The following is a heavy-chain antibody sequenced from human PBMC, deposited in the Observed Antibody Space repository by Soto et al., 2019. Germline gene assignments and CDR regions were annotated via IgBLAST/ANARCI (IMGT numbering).Heavy chain of an antibody. CDR3: ARDFGSVLTNWFDP. D-gene: IGHD2-8*01. J-gene: IGHJ5*02. V-gene: IGHV1-2*02. CDR2: INPNSGGT. CDR1: GYTFTDYY. Sequence: ASVKVSCKASGYTFTDYYIDWVRQAPGQGFEWMGWINPNSGGTYYAQKFQGRVTMTRDTSISTAYMELSRLRSDDTAVYYCARDFGSVLTNWFDPWGQGTLVTVSS.